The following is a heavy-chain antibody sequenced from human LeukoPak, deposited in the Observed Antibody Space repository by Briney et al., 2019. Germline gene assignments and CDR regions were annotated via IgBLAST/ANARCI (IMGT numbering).Heavy chain of an antibody. CDR3: AREPTGYPDAFDI. V-gene: IGHV3-30*02. Sequence: GGSLRLSCAASGFNFRTYGMHWVRQAPGKGLEWLAIIWHDGSNKYYGDSVKGRFTISRDNSKNTLYLEMNSLRAEDTAVYYCAREPTGYPDAFDIWGQGTMVTVSS. CDR2: IWHDGSNK. D-gene: IGHD2-15*01. CDR1: GFNFRTYG. J-gene: IGHJ3*02.